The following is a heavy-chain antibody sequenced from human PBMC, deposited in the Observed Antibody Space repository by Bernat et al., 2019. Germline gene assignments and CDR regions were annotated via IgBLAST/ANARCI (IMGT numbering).Heavy chain of an antibody. CDR3: ARGHIVVVPAADYRFPQHADYMDV. V-gene: IGHV1-69*01. CDR2: IIPIFGTA. J-gene: IGHJ6*03. D-gene: IGHD2-2*01. CDR1: GGTFSSYA. Sequence: QVQLVQSGAEVKKPGSSVKVSCKASGGTFSSYAISWVRQAPGQGLEWMGGIIPIFGTANYAQKFQGRVTITADESTSTAYMELSSLRSEDTAVYYCARGHIVVVPAADYRFPQHADYMDVWGKWTTVTVSS.